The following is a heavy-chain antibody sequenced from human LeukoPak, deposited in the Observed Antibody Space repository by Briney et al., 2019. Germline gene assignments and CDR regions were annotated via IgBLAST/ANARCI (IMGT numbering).Heavy chain of an antibody. CDR3: ARVGQAGYVGYPLDY. Sequence: PGGSLRLSCAASGFTFSSYWMHWVRQAPGKGLVWVSRINSDGSSTSYADSVKRRFTISRDNDKNTLYLQMKSLRAEDTAVFYCARVGQAGYVGYPLDYRGQGTLVTVSS. J-gene: IGHJ4*02. CDR2: INSDGSST. D-gene: IGHD5-12*01. V-gene: IGHV3-74*01. CDR1: GFTFSSYW.